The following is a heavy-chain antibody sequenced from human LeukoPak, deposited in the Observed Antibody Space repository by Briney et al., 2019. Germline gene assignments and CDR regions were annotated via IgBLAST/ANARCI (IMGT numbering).Heavy chain of an antibody. V-gene: IGHV3-53*01. CDR2: IYSGGTT. Sequence: GVSLRLSCAASGFTFSNAWMNWVRQAPGKGLEWVSLIYSGGTTYYADSVRGRFTISRDNSKNTLYLQMNSLRADDTAVYYCARRGDGGGSFDYWGQGTLVTVSS. D-gene: IGHD4-23*01. CDR3: ARRGDGGGSFDY. J-gene: IGHJ4*02. CDR1: GFTFSNAW.